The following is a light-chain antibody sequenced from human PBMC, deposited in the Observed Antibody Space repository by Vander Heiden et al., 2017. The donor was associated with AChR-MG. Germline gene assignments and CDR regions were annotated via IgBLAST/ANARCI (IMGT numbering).Light chain of an antibody. J-gene: IGKJ5*01. V-gene: IGKV3-15*01. CDR1: QSVSSN. CDR2: GAS. CDR3: QQYNNWPPIT. Sequence: EILMTQSPATLSVSPGERATLSCRASQSVSSNLAWYQQKPGQDPRLLIYGASTRATGIPARFSGSGSGAEFTLTISSLQSEDFAVYHCQQYNNWPPITFGQGTRLEIK.